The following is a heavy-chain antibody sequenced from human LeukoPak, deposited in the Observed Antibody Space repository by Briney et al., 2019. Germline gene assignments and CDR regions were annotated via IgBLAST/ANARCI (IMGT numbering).Heavy chain of an antibody. CDR3: ARAHGEVVRPLYGMDV. D-gene: IGHD3-10*01. V-gene: IGHV1-69*13. Sequence: ASVKVSCKASGGTFSSYAISWVRQAPGQGLEWMGGIIPIFGTANYAQKFQGRVTITADESTSTAYMELSGLRSEDTAVYYCARAHGEVVRPLYGMDVWGQGTTVTVSS. J-gene: IGHJ6*02. CDR2: IIPIFGTA. CDR1: GGTFSSYA.